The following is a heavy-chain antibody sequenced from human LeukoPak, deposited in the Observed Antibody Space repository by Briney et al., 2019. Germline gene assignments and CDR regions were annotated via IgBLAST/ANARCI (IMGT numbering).Heavy chain of an antibody. V-gene: IGHV4-4*09. D-gene: IGHD3-22*01. J-gene: IGHJ2*01. CDR2: IYTSGST. CDR1: GGSNNSYY. CDR3: ARHGSSGYYYSGYFDL. Sequence: SETLSLSCTVSGGSNNSYYWSWIRQPPGKGLEWIGYIYTSGSTNYNPSLKSRVTISVDTSKNQFSLKLSSVTAADTAVYYCARHGSSGYYYSGYFDLWGRGTLVTVSS.